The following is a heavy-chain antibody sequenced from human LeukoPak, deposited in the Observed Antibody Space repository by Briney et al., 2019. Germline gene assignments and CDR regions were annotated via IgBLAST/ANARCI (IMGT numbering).Heavy chain of an antibody. Sequence: PSETLSLTCTVSGGSISSSSYYWGWVRQPPGKGLEWSGSIYYSGSTYYNPSLKSRVTISVDTSKNQFSLKLSSVTAADTAVYYCARISIAAASFDYWGQGTLVTVSS. V-gene: IGHV4-39*01. CDR1: GGSISSSSYY. J-gene: IGHJ4*02. CDR3: ARISIAAASFDY. D-gene: IGHD6-13*01. CDR2: IYYSGST.